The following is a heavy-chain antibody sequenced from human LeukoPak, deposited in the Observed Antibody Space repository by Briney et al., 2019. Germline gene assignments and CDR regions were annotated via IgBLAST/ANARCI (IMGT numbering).Heavy chain of an antibody. D-gene: IGHD3-10*01. CDR2: TSHDGAKS. Sequence: HPGKSLRLSCTASGFTFSSFAMHWVRQAPGKGLDWLSITSHDGAKSSYADSVKGRFTISRDNSRSTLYLQMNSLRPEDTAIYYCAREGYYGSGSPPSLYFDYWGQGTLVTVSS. CDR3: AREGYYGSGSPPSLYFDY. CDR1: GFTFSSFA. V-gene: IGHV3-30*04. J-gene: IGHJ4*02.